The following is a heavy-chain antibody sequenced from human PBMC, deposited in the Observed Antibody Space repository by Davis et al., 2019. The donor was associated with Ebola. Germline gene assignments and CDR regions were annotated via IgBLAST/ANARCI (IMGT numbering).Heavy chain of an antibody. CDR2: ISYDGSNK. V-gene: IGHV3-30-3*01. CDR3: ARRTPPDY. Sequence: PGGSLRLSCAASGFTFSSYAMHWVRQAPGKGLEWVAVISYDGSNKYYADSVKGRFTISRDNSKNTLYLQMNSLRAEDTAVYYCARRTPPDYWGQGTLVTVSS. J-gene: IGHJ4*02. CDR1: GFTFSSYA.